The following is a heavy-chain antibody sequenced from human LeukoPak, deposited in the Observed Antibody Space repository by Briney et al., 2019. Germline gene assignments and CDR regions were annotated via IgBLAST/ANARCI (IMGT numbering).Heavy chain of an antibody. CDR2: ITWDSGSI. D-gene: IGHD6-6*01. CDR1: GFTLDDYV. CDR3: AKDEAARPSWALDY. J-gene: IGHJ4*02. V-gene: IGHV3-9*03. Sequence: GRSLRLSCAASGFTLDDYVMHWVRQAPGKGLEWVSGITWDSGSIAYADSVKGRFTISRDNAKNSLYLQMNSLRAEDMALYYCAKDEAARPSWALDYWGQGTLVTVSS.